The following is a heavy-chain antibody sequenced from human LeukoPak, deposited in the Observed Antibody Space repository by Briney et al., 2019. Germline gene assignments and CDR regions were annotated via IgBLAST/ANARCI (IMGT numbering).Heavy chain of an antibody. J-gene: IGHJ4*02. CDR2: IKSKTDGGTT. Sequence: GGSLRLSCVGSGLTFRNAWMSWIRQAPGKGVQWVGHIKSKTDGGTTEYAAPVKGRFTISRDDSKNTLNLQLNSLKNEDTALYYCTALEAAPEYWGQGTLVTVSS. CDR1: GLTFRNAW. CDR3: TALEAAPEY. V-gene: IGHV3-15*01. D-gene: IGHD2-15*01.